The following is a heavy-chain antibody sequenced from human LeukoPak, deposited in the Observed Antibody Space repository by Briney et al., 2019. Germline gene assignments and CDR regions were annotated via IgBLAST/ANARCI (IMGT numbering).Heavy chain of an antibody. J-gene: IGHJ4*02. CDR3: ARDRGQDDPIDI. Sequence: PGRSLRLSCAVSGFTLRSYGMHWVRQAPGQGLEWVAVIWHDGSVLDYSEPVKGRFTVSRDNRKNTLYLQMDSLRVEDTAVYYCARDRGQDDPIDIWGQGTLVTVSS. D-gene: IGHD3-10*01. CDR1: GFTLRSYG. CDR2: IWHDGSVL. V-gene: IGHV3-33*01.